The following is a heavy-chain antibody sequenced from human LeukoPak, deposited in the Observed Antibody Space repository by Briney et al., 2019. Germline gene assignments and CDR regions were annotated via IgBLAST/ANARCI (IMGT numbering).Heavy chain of an antibody. CDR2: NIPIVGTA. D-gene: IGHD6-13*01. Sequence: GASVTVSCKASGCTFSIYAICWVRQAPGQGLEWKGGNIPIVGTANYAQKFQGRVTITADESTSTAYLELSSLRSEDTAVYYCARDQAAAGTSWFDPWGQGTLVTVSS. CDR3: ARDQAAAGTSWFDP. V-gene: IGHV1-69*13. CDR1: GCTFSIYA. J-gene: IGHJ5*02.